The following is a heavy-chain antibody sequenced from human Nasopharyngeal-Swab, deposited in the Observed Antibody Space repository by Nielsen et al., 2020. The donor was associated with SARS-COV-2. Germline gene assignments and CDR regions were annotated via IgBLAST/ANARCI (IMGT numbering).Heavy chain of an antibody. CDR3: ASSEAAMETYYYYGRDV. V-gene: IGHV1-8*01. Sequence: ASVKVSCKASGYTFTSYDINWVRQATGQGLEWMGWMNPNSGNTGYAQKFQGRVTMTRNTPISTAYMELSSLRSEDTAVYYCASSEAAMETYYYYGRDVWGQGTTVTVSS. CDR1: GYTFTSYD. J-gene: IGHJ6*02. D-gene: IGHD5-18*01. CDR2: MNPNSGNT.